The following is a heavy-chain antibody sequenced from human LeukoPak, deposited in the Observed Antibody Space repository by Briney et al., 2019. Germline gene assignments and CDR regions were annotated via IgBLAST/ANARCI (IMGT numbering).Heavy chain of an antibody. CDR3: ARDGTYCNSVVGIDY. Sequence: GESLRLSCAASGFMLRSYWMSWVRQAPGKGLEWVSYISSSSSTIYYADSVKGRFTISRDNAKNSLYLQMNSLRAEDTAVYYCARDGTYCNSVVGIDYWGQGTLVTVSS. CDR2: ISSSSSTI. J-gene: IGHJ4*02. D-gene: IGHD1-26*01. V-gene: IGHV3-48*01. CDR1: GFMLRSYW.